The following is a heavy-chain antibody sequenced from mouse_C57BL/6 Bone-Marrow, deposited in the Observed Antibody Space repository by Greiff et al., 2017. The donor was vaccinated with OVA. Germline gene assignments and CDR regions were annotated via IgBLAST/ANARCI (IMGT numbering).Heavy chain of an antibody. CDR1: GFTFSDYY. Sequence: EVQVVESEGGLVQPGSSMKLSCTASGFTFSDYYMAWVRQVPEKGLEWVANINYDGSSTYYLDSLKSRFIISRDNAKNILYLQMSSLKSEDTATYYCARDRGNGYDGFAYWGQGTLVTVSA. CDR3: ARDRGNGYDGFAY. V-gene: IGHV5-16*01. CDR2: INYDGSST. J-gene: IGHJ3*01. D-gene: IGHD2-2*01.